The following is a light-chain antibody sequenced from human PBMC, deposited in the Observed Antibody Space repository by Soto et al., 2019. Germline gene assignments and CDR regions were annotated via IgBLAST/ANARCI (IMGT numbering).Light chain of an antibody. CDR1: ESIDIY. CDR3: QQSYNSPRKLT. J-gene: IGKJ4*01. V-gene: IGKV1-39*01. CDR2: AAS. Sequence: DIQMTQSPSSLSASVGDRVTITCRASESIDIYLNWYQQKPGKAPTTLIYAASTLQSGVPSRFSGSGSGTDFTLTITSLQPEDFATYYCQQSYNSPRKLTFGGGTKLEIK.